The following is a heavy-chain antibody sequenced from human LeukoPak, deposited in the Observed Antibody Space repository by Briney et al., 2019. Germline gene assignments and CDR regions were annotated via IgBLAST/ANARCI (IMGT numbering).Heavy chain of an antibody. J-gene: IGHJ4*02. D-gene: IGHD6-13*01. V-gene: IGHV4-59*01. CDR3: ARGSRYSSSWYFGY. CDR2: IYYSGST. CDR1: GGSISSYC. Sequence: SETLSLTCTVSGGSISSYCWSWIRQPPGKGLEWIGYIYYSGSTNYNPSLKSRVTISADTSKNQFSLKLSSVTAADTAVYYCARGSRYSSSWYFGYWGQGTLVTVSS.